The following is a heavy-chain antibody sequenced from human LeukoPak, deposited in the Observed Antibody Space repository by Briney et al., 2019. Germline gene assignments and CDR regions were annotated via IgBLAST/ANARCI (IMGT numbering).Heavy chain of an antibody. CDR3: ARGPAPALNWFDP. J-gene: IGHJ5*02. Sequence: GASVKVSCKASGGTLSSYAISWVRQAPGQGLEWMGGIIPIFGTANSAQKYQGRVTITTHESTSTAYMELSSLRSEDTAVYYCARGPAPALNWFDPWGQGTLVTVSS. CDR2: IIPIFGTA. V-gene: IGHV1-69*05. D-gene: IGHD2-2*01. CDR1: GGTLSSYA.